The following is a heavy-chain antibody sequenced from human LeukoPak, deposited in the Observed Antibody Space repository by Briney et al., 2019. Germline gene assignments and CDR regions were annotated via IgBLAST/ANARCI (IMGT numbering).Heavy chain of an antibody. CDR3: ARVGAAAGTLSAFDI. CDR1: GYTFTSYD. CDR2: MNPNSGNT. V-gene: IGHV1-8*01. J-gene: IGHJ3*02. Sequence: ASVKVSCKASGYTFTSYDINWVRQATGQGLEWMGWMNPNSGNTGYAQKFQGRVTMTRNTSISTACMELSSLRSEDTAVYYCARVGAAAGTLSAFDIWGQGTTVIVSS. D-gene: IGHD6-13*01.